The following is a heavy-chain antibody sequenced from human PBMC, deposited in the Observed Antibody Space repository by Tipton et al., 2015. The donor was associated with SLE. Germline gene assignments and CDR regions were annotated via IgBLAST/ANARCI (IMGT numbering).Heavy chain of an antibody. V-gene: IGHV4-4*07. CDR1: GGSIGNHQ. CDR3: ARDLGSLWSRYGLDI. J-gene: IGHJ6*02. CDR2: VYNSGTS. D-gene: IGHD2-21*01. Sequence: TLSLTCTVSGGSIGNHQWSWIRQPAGRGLEWIGRVYNSGTSRYNPSLKSRVVVAMDASKNQVSLKLRSVTAADTAVYYCARDLGSLWSRYGLDIWGQGTTVTVSS.